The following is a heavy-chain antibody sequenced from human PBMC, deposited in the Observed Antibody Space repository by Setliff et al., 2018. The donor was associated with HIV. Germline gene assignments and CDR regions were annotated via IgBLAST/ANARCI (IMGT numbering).Heavy chain of an antibody. V-gene: IGHV4-39*01. CDR1: GGSISSSSYY. CDR2: IYYSGRT. D-gene: IGHD2-8*01. J-gene: IGHJ1*01. Sequence: PSETLSLTCTVSGGSISSSSYYWGWIRQPPGKGLEWIGSIYYSGRTYYNPSLKSRVTISVDTSKNQFSLKLSSVTAADTAVYYCATVLMVYAIGGRYFQHWGQGTLVTVSS. CDR3: ATVLMVYAIGGRYFQH.